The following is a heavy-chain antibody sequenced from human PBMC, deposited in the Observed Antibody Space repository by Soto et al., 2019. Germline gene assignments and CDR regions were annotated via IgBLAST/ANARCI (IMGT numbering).Heavy chain of an antibody. CDR1: GFTFSSYS. CDR2: ISSSSSYI. Sequence: GSLRLSCAASGFTFSSYSMNWVRQAPGKGLEWVSSISSSSSYIYYADSVKGRFTISRDNAKNSLYLQMNSLRAEDTAVYYGARESEDLPCNFDCRGQGPLVA. J-gene: IGHJ4*02. D-gene: IGHD2-15*01. V-gene: IGHV3-21*01. CDR3: ARESEDLPCNFDC.